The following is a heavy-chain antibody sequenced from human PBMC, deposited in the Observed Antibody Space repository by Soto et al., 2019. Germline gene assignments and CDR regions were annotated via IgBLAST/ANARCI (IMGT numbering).Heavy chain of an antibody. CDR1: GFTFSSYE. J-gene: IGHJ3*02. Sequence: GCLRLSGAASGFTFSSYEMNWVRQAPGKGLEWVSYISSSGSTIYYADSVKGRFTISRDNAKNSLYLQMNRLRAEDTAVYYSARVQIGWLQPSVRDAFDIWGQGTMVTV. D-gene: IGHD5-18*01. V-gene: IGHV3-48*03. CDR2: ISSSGSTI. CDR3: ARVQIGWLQPSVRDAFDI.